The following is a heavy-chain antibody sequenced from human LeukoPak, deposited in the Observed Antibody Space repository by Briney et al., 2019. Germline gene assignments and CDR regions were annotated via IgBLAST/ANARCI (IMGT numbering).Heavy chain of an antibody. Sequence: GGSPGLSCAASGFTFSSHWMTWVRQAPGKGLEWVANIKEDGSEKKYVDSVKGRFTISRDNAKNSLYLQMNSLRAEDTAVYYCARVVLYYSYMDVWGKGTTVTVSS. CDR2: IKEDGSEK. CDR3: ARVVLYYSYMDV. J-gene: IGHJ6*03. CDR1: GFTFSSHW. D-gene: IGHD6-13*01. V-gene: IGHV3-7*01.